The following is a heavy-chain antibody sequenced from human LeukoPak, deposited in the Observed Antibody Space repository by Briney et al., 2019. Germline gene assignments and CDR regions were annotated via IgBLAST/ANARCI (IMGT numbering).Heavy chain of an antibody. D-gene: IGHD6-19*01. CDR1: GFTFSSFE. CDR2: ISGSGTNI. J-gene: IGHJ3*02. Sequence: PGGSLRLSCAASGFTFSSFEMNWVRQAPGKGLEWVSYISGSGTNIYYADSVKGRFTISRDNAKNSLSLQMNSLRDEDTAIYYCAREAVPGGRGDTFDIWGQGTMVTVSS. V-gene: IGHV3-48*03. CDR3: AREAVPGGRGDTFDI.